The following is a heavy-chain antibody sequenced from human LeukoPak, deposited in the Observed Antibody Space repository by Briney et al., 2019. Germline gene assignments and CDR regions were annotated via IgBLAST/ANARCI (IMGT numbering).Heavy chain of an antibody. CDR1: GFTFSSYA. J-gene: IGHJ4*02. CDR3: ARDRRIGYKTSLAGY. D-gene: IGHD5-24*01. CDR2: ISYDGTNK. Sequence: GGSLRLSCAASGFTFSSYAMHWVRQAPGKGLEWVAVISYDGTNKYYADSVKGRFTISRDNSKNTLYLQMNSLRAEDTAVYYCARDRRIGYKTSLAGYWGQGTLATVSS. V-gene: IGHV3-30-3*01.